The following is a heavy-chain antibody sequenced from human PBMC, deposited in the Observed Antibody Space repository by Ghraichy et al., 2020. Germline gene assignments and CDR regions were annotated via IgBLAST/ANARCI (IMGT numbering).Heavy chain of an antibody. CDR2: ITVGGGST. J-gene: IGHJ4*02. D-gene: IGHD3-10*01. Sequence: GESLNISCAASGFTFSNYAMSWVRQAPGKGLEWVSAITVGGGSTYYADSVKGRFTISRDNSKNTLYLLMNSLRAEDTAVYYCAKVSDGSGSYTPLGYWGQGTLVTVSS. CDR3: AKVSDGSGSYTPLGY. CDR1: GFTFSNYA. V-gene: IGHV3-23*01.